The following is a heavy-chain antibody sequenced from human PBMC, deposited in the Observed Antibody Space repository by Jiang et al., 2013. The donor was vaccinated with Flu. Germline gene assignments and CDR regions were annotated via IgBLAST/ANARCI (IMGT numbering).Heavy chain of an antibody. J-gene: IGHJ4*02. V-gene: IGHV3-33*01. D-gene: IGHD3-10*01. CDR3: AREGGRSGSPPRL. CDR1: GFTFSSYG. CDR2: IWYDGSNK. Sequence: VESGGGVVQPGRSLRLSCAASGFTFSSYGMHWVRQAPGKGLEWVAIIWYDGSNKNYGDSVKGRFTISRDNSKNTLYLQMNSLRAEDTAVYYCAREGGRSGSPPRLWGQGTLVIVSS.